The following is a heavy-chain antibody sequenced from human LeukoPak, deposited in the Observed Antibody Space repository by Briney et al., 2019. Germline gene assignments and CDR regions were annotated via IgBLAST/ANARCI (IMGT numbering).Heavy chain of an antibody. Sequence: GGSLRPSCAASGFTFSSYGMHWVRQAPGKGLGWVAFIRYDGSNKYYADSVKGRFTISRDNSKNTLYLQMNSLRAKDTAVYYCARARSSYGYGDAFDIWGQGTMVTVSS. CDR3: ARARSSYGYGDAFDI. CDR1: GFTFSSYG. D-gene: IGHD5-18*01. J-gene: IGHJ3*02. CDR2: IRYDGSNK. V-gene: IGHV3-30*02.